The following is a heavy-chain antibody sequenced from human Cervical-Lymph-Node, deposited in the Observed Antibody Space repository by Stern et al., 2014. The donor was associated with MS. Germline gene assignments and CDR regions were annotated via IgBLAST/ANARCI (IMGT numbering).Heavy chain of an antibody. Sequence: QLVQSGAEVKKPGSSVKVSCKASGGTFSSYAVSWVRQAPGQGLEWMGWIIPMFDKAAYAQKFQGRVTITADESSSTVYMELSSLRSDDTAVYYCARGEAAHFDYWGQGTLVTVSS. J-gene: IGHJ4*02. V-gene: IGHV1-69*01. CDR1: GGTFSSYA. CDR2: IIPMFDKA. CDR3: ARGEAAHFDY. D-gene: IGHD6-6*01.